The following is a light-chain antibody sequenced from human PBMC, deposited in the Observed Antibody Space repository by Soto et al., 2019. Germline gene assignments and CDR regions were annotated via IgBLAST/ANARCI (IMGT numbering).Light chain of an antibody. J-gene: IGLJ2*01. Sequence: QSALTQPASVSGSPGQSITISCTGTSSDVRGYNYVSWYQQHPGKAPKLMIYDVSNRPSGVSNRFSGSKSGNTASLTISGLQAEDEADYYCSSYTSSSTLEVFGGGTKVTVL. CDR1: SSDVRGYNY. V-gene: IGLV2-14*01. CDR2: DVS. CDR3: SSYTSSSTLEV.